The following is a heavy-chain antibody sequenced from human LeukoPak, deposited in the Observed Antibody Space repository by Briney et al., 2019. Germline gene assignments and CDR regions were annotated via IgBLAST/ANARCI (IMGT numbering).Heavy chain of an antibody. D-gene: IGHD3-22*01. CDR2: ISGTTGCI. CDR1: GFTFSDYY. V-gene: IGHV3-11*05. CDR3: ARARAPDYDESGYFYGNQRPRGAPYYFDF. Sequence: KPGGSLRLSCAASGFTFSDYYMSWIRQAPGKGLEWLSYISGTTGCINYADSVKGRFTISRDNTENSPYLQMNSLRVDDTAVYYCARARAPDYDESGYFYGNQRPRGAPYYFDFWGQGALVTVSS. J-gene: IGHJ4*02.